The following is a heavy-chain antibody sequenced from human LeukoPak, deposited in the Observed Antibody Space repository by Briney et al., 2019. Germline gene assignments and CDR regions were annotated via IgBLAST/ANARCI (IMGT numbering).Heavy chain of an antibody. Sequence: SETLSLTCAVYGGSFSGYYWSWIRQPPGKGLEWIGEIDHGGSTNYNPSLKSRVTISVDTSKNQFSLKLSSVTAADTAVYYCARDDFWSGYPHWGQGTLVTVSS. J-gene: IGHJ4*02. D-gene: IGHD3-3*01. CDR1: GGSFSGYY. V-gene: IGHV4-34*09. CDR3: ARDDFWSGYPH. CDR2: IDHGGST.